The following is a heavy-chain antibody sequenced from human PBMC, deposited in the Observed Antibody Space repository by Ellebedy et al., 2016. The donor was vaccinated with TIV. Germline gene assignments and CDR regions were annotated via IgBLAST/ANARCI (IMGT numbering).Heavy chain of an antibody. Sequence: ASVKVSCKASGYTFTSYYMHWVRQAPGQGLEWMGIINPSGGSTSYAQKFQGRVTMTRDTSTSTVYMELSSLRSEDTAVYYCARKSRGSSIGGGWFDPWGQGTLVTVSS. J-gene: IGHJ5*02. D-gene: IGHD1-26*01. CDR3: ARKSRGSSIGGGWFDP. CDR2: INPSGGST. CDR1: GYTFTSYY. V-gene: IGHV1-46*01.